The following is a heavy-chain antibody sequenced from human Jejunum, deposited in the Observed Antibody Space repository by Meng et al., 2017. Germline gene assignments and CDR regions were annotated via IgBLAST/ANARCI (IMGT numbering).Heavy chain of an antibody. CDR1: GYTFTGYS. CDR3: GRDQTGSVPQ. D-gene: IGHD3-10*01. Sequence: QVQLVQSGAEVKRPGASVKVSYKASGYTFTGYSLHWVRQAPGQGLEWMGRINPGGGTNYAQKFQDRVTMTWDTSITTAYMELTWLTSDDTAVYFCGRDQTGSVPQWGQGTLVTVSS. CDR2: INPGGGT. J-gene: IGHJ4*02. V-gene: IGHV1-2*06.